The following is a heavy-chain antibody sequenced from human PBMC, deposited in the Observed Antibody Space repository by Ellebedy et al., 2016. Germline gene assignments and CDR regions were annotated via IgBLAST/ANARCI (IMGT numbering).Heavy chain of an antibody. V-gene: IGHV3-53*01. D-gene: IGHD3-22*01. CDR3: AREDIYDSSGYHAFDI. CDR1: DFTFSSYS. Sequence: GESLKISCAASDFTFSSYSMIWVRQAPGKGLEWVSVIYSGGSTYYADSVKGRFTISRDNSKNTLYLQMNSLRAEDTAVYYCAREDIYDSSGYHAFDIWGQGTMVTVSS. CDR2: IYSGGST. J-gene: IGHJ3*02.